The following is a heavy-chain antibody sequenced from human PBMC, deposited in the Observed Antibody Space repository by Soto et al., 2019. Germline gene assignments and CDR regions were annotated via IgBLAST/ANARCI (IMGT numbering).Heavy chain of an antibody. V-gene: IGHV3-23*01. CDR1: GFTFSNFA. Sequence: EVQLLESGGGWVQPGGSLRLSCAASGFTFSNFAMTWVRQAPGMGLEWVSSISGSGGNTYYADSVKGRFTISRDNSRNTLFLQMNSLRVEDTALYYCVDWPEGAVPDFGFCGQGTLVTVSS. CDR3: VDWPEGAVPDFGF. CDR2: ISGSGGNT. J-gene: IGHJ4*02. D-gene: IGHD1-26*01.